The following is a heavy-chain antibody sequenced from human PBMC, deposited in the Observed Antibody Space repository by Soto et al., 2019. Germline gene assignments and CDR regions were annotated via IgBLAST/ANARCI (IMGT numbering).Heavy chain of an antibody. D-gene: IGHD3-10*01. CDR2: ISDGST. V-gene: IGHV3-23*01. CDR3: AKRAYVSGSKLHYFDY. J-gene: IGHJ4*02. Sequence: EVQLLESGGGLVQIGGSLRLSCAASGFTFSSSAMSWVRQSPEKGLEWVSTISDGSTYYADSVKGRFTISRDNSKNTLYLHMNSLRAEDTALYYCAKRAYVSGSKLHYFDYWGQGTLVTVSS. CDR1: GFTFSSSA.